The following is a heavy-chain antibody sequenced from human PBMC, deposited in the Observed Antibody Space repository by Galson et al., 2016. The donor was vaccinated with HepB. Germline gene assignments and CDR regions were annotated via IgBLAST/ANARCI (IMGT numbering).Heavy chain of an antibody. V-gene: IGHV3-23*01. CDR2: ISGSGGNT. Sequence: SLRLSCAASGFTFSRYAMNWVRQAPGKGLEWISGISGSGGNTYYADSVKGRFTISRDNSKNTLFLQMTSLRADDTALYYCAKKDLNHAGYWSQGTLVTVSS. CDR1: GFTFSRYA. D-gene: IGHD1-14*01. J-gene: IGHJ4*02. CDR3: AKKDLNHAGY.